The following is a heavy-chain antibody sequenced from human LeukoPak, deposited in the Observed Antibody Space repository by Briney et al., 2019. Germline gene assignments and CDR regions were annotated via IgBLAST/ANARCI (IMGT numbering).Heavy chain of an antibody. CDR1: GFTVSSNY. V-gene: IGHV3-53*01. J-gene: IGHJ6*02. CDR3: ARVPYSSSWYYYYGMDV. CDR2: IYSGGST. D-gene: IGHD6-13*01. Sequence: QSGGSLRLSCAASGFTVSSNYMSWVRQAPGKGLEWVSVIYSGGSTYYADSVKGRFTISRDNAKNSLYLQMNSLRAEDTAVYYCARVPYSSSWYYYYGMDVWGQGTTVTVSS.